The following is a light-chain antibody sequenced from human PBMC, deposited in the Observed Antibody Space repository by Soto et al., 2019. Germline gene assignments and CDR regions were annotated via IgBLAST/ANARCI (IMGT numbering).Light chain of an antibody. CDR1: QSVRSL. CDR3: QQRSSWPLT. V-gene: IGKV3-11*01. CDR2: DAS. J-gene: IGKJ5*01. Sequence: ELVLTQSPATLSLSPGERATLSCRASQSVRSLLAWYQQKPGQAPRLLIYDASNRATGIPARFSGSGSGTDFTLTISSLEPEDFAIYYCQQRSSWPLTFGQGTRLEIK.